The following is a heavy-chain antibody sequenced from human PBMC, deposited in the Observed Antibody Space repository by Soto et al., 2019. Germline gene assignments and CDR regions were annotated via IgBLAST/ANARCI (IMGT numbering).Heavy chain of an antibody. CDR3: ARGTYHYDSSGHLFDY. V-gene: IGHV4-30-2*01. CDR2: IYHSGST. Sequence: TMSISCAVSGGSISSGGYSWSWILQPPGKGLEWIVYIYHSGSTYYNPSLKSRVTISVDRSKNQFSLKLISVTAVDNAVYYCARGTYHYDSSGHLFDYWGQGTLVTVSS. CDR1: GGSISSGGYS. J-gene: IGHJ4*02. D-gene: IGHD3-22*01.